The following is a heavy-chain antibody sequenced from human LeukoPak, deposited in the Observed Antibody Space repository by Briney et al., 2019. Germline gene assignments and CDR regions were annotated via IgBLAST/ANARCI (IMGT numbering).Heavy chain of an antibody. Sequence: PGGSLRLSCAASGFTFSSYWMHWVRQAPGKGLVWVSRINSDGSTTCYADSVRGRFTISRDNAKNNLYLRMNSLRAEDTAVYCCAKSGGEVVTPGDYWGRATLVTVSS. D-gene: IGHD2-21*02. CDR2: INSDGSTT. V-gene: IGHV3-74*01. CDR1: GFTFSSYW. J-gene: IGHJ4*02. CDR3: AKSGGEVVTPGDY.